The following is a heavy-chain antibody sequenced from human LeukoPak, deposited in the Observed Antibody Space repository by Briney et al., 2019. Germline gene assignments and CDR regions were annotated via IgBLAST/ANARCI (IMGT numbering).Heavy chain of an antibody. Sequence: GGSLRLSCAASGFTVSSNYMSWVRQAPGKGLEWVSVIYSGGSTYYADSVKGRFTISRDNSKNTLYLQMNSLRAEDTAVYYCARGQVDPYYYYMDVWGKGTTVTVSS. CDR2: IYSGGST. J-gene: IGHJ6*03. D-gene: IGHD2-15*01. CDR3: ARGQVDPYYYYMDV. V-gene: IGHV3-53*01. CDR1: GFTVSSNY.